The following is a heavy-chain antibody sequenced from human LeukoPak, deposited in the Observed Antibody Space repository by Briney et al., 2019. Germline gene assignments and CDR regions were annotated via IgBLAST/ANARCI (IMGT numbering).Heavy chain of an antibody. CDR3: ARAPRKGYCSSTTCYADNWFDP. CDR1: GGSFSGYY. Sequence: PSETRSLTCAVYGGSFSGYYWSWIRQPPGKGLEWIGSSYYSGSTYYNPSLKSRVTISVDTSKNQFSLKLSSVTAADTAVYYCARAPRKGYCSSTTCYADNWFDPWGQGTLVTVSS. D-gene: IGHD2-2*01. J-gene: IGHJ5*02. V-gene: IGHV4-34*01. CDR2: SYYSGST.